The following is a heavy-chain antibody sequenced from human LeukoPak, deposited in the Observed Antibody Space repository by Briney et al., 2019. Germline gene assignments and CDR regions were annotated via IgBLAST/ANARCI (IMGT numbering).Heavy chain of an antibody. Sequence: GSLRLSCEASGLPFSSYWMHWVRQVPGKSLVWVSRINPDGRSTHYADSVKGRFTISRDNTKKTLHLQMNSLRAEDTAVHYCAKAPGGSYYVDYWGQGTLVTVSS. CDR1: GLPFSSYW. D-gene: IGHD1-26*01. CDR3: AKAPGGSYYVDY. V-gene: IGHV3-74*01. CDR2: INPDGRST. J-gene: IGHJ4*02.